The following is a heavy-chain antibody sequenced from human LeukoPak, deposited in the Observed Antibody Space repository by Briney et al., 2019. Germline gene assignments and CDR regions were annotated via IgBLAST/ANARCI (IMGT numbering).Heavy chain of an antibody. J-gene: IGHJ4*02. Sequence: PGGSLRLSCAASEFTFSSYGMHWVRQAPGKGLEWVAVIWYDGSNKYYADSVKGRFTISRDNSKNTLYLQMNSLRAEDTAVYYCASLAVAGTQRVDYWGQGTLVTVSS. CDR1: EFTFSSYG. V-gene: IGHV3-33*01. CDR2: IWYDGSNK. CDR3: ASLAVAGTQRVDY. D-gene: IGHD6-19*01.